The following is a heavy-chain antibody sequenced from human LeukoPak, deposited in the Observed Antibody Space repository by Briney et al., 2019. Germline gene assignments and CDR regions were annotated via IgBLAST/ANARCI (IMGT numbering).Heavy chain of an antibody. D-gene: IGHD6-19*01. CDR3: ARVREYSSGWYFWYY. CDR2: ISYDGNNK. V-gene: IGHV3-30*04. Sequence: PGGSLRLSCAASGFTFSTYAMHWVRQAPGKGLEWVAAISYDGNNKYYADSVKGRFTISRDNAKNSLYLQMNSLRAEDTAVYYCARVREYSSGWYFWYYWGQGTLVTVSS. CDR1: GFTFSTYA. J-gene: IGHJ4*02.